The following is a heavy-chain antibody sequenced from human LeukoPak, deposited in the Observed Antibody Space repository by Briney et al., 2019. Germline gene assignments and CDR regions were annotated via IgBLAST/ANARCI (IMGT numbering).Heavy chain of an antibody. CDR1: GFTFSSSA. J-gene: IGHJ4*02. V-gene: IGHV3-30-3*01. CDR2: ISYDGSNK. D-gene: IGHD6-19*01. CDR3: ARDWSSVAGTTLFSYFDY. Sequence: GGSLRLSCAASGFTFSSSAMSWVRQVPGKGLEWVAVISYDGSNKYYADSVKGRFTISRDNSKNTLYLQMNSLRAEDTAVYYCARDWSSVAGTTLFSYFDYWGQGTLVTVSS.